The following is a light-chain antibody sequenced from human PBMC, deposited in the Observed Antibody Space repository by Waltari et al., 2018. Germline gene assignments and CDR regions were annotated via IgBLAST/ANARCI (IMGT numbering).Light chain of an antibody. CDR3: CSFTTRSTWV. J-gene: IGLJ3*02. V-gene: IGLV2-14*01. CDR1: SSDVGRYNY. Sequence: QSALTQPASVSGSPGQSISISCTGTSSDVGRYNYVSWYQQHPGKVPKLLIFDVTNRPSVVSHRFSGSKSGNPAALTISGLQAEDESDYYCCSFTTRSTWVFGGGTKLTVL. CDR2: DVT.